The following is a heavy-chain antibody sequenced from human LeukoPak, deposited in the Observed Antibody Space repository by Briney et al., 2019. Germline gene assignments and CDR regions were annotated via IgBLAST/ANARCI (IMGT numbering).Heavy chain of an antibody. CDR2: ISRSSYR. D-gene: IGHD3-16*02. V-gene: IGHV3-21*01. J-gene: IGHJ4*02. Sequence: GRALRLPCAASGYTLSSYSMNCVRQARGKGLEWVSSISRSSYRYYAASVKGPFTISRDNAKNSLYLQMNSLRAEDTAVYYCASIVHGSNWGQGTLVTVSS. CDR1: GYTLSSYS. CDR3: ASIVHGSN.